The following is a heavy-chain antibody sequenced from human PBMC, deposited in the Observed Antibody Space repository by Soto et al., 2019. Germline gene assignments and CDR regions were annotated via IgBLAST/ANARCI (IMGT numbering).Heavy chain of an antibody. CDR1: GFTFSDYY. CDR3: ARLGLFDY. D-gene: IGHD2-21*02. CDR2: ISGSGSTM. J-gene: IGHJ4*02. V-gene: IGHV3-11*01. Sequence: PGGSLRLSCAASGFTFSDYYMSWIHQAPGQGLEWISYISGSGSTMYYADSVKGRFTISRDNAKGSVYLQMSGLRAEDTAVYYCARLGLFDYWGRGILVTVSS.